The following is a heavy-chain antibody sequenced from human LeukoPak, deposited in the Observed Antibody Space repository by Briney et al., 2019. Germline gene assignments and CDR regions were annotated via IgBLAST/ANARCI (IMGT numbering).Heavy chain of an antibody. J-gene: IGHJ4*02. CDR3: ARDGPRGIMGATYFDY. Sequence: GGSLRLSCVTSGFTFTNHWMSWVRQAPGKGLEWVANIREDGGHTNYVDSVKGRFTISRDNAKNSLFLQMNSLRAEDTAVYYCARDGPRGIMGATYFDYWGQGTLVTVSS. V-gene: IGHV3-7*01. CDR2: IREDGGHT. D-gene: IGHD1-26*01. CDR1: GFTFTNHW.